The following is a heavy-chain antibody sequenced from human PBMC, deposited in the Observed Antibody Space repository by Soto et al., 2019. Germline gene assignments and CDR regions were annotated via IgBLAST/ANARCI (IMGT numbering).Heavy chain of an antibody. CDR1: GGSISSSSYY. J-gene: IGHJ4*02. V-gene: IGHV4-39*01. CDR2: IYYSGST. Sequence: SETLSLTCTVSGGSISSSSYYWGWIRQPPGKGLEWIGSIYYSGSTYYNPSLKSRVTISVDTSKNQFSLKLSSVTAADTAVYYCARPLVLTYYYDSSGRGSGDYWGQGTLVTVSS. D-gene: IGHD3-22*01. CDR3: ARPLVLTYYYDSSGRGSGDY.